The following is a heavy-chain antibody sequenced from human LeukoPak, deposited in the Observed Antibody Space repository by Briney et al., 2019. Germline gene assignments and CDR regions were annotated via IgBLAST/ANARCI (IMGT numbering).Heavy chain of an antibody. CDR3: ARDQFGELVVCTFHI. CDR2: ISHDGSNK. D-gene: IGHD3-10*01. Sequence: GRSLRLSCAASGFTFSSYGMHWVRQAPGKGLEWVAVISHDGSNKYYADSVKGRFTISRDNSKNTLYLQMNSLRAEDTAVYYCARDQFGELVVCTFHIWGQGTMVTVSS. CDR1: GFTFSSYG. V-gene: IGHV3-30*03. J-gene: IGHJ3*02.